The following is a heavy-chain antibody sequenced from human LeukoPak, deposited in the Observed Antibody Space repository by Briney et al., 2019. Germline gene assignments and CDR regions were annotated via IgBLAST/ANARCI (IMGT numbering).Heavy chain of an antibody. J-gene: IGHJ4*02. V-gene: IGHV1-8*01. D-gene: IGHD6-19*01. Sequence: ASVKVSCKASGYTFTSYDINWVRQATGQGLEWMGWMNPNSGNTGYAQKFQGRVTMTRNTSISTAYMELSSLRSEDTAVYYCARGRQYSSGWYYFDYWGREPWSPSPQ. CDR3: ARGRQYSSGWYYFDY. CDR2: MNPNSGNT. CDR1: GYTFTSYD.